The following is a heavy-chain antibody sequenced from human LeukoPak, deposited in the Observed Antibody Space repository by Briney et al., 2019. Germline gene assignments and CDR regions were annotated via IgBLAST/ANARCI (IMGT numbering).Heavy chain of an antibody. V-gene: IGHV3-23*01. Sequence: GDSLRLSCAASGFSFNIYAISWVRQAPGKGLEWVAAIDRSGGSTFYADSVKGRFTISKDNSKNTLYLQINSPRVDDTAIYYCARGSHGEHDSWGQGTLVTVSS. CDR2: IDRSGGST. CDR1: GFSFNIYA. J-gene: IGHJ5*01. D-gene: IGHD4-17*01. CDR3: ARGSHGEHDS.